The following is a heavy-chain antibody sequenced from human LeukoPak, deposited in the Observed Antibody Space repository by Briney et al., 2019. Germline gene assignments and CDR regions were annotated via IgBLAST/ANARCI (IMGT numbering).Heavy chain of an antibody. CDR1: GFTFSSYA. Sequence: GGSLRLSCAASGFTFSSYAMSWVRQAPGKGLEWVSAISGSGGSTYYADSVKGRITISRDNSKNTLYLQMNSLRAEDTAVYYCAKDISGVLRFSGGQGTLVTVSS. D-gene: IGHD3-3*01. J-gene: IGHJ4*02. V-gene: IGHV3-23*01. CDR2: ISGSGGST. CDR3: AKDISGVLRFS.